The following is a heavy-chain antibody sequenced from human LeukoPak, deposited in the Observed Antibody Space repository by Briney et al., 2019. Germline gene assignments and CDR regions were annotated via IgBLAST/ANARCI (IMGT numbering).Heavy chain of an antibody. CDR1: GFTFSSCA. J-gene: IGHJ3*01. V-gene: IGHV3-23*01. CDR3: ALREGP. CDR2: ISGSGGST. Sequence: GGSLRLSCAASGFTFSSCAMSWVRQAPGKGLEWVSVISGSGGSTYYADSVKGRFTISRDNSKNTLYLQMNSLRAEDTAVYYCALREGPWGQGTMVTVSS.